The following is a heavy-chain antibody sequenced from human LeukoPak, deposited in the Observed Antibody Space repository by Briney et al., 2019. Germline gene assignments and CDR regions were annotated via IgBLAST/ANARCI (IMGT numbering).Heavy chain of an antibody. J-gene: IGHJ5*02. CDR1: GDSVSSNSAA. Sequence: SQTLSLTCAISGDSVSSNSAAWNWIRQSPSRGLEWLGRTYYRSKWYHDYAVSVKSRITINPDTSKNQFSLKLSSVTAADTAVYYCARGLFQWLRLSRWWFDPWGQGTLVTVSS. CDR3: ARGLFQWLRLSRWWFDP. V-gene: IGHV6-1*01. CDR2: TYYRSKWYH. D-gene: IGHD5-12*01.